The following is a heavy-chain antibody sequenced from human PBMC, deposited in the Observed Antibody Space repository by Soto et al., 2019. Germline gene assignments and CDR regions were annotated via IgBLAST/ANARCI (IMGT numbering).Heavy chain of an antibody. CDR2: TYYRSKWYN. J-gene: IGHJ4*02. CDR1: GDSVSSNSAA. Sequence: SQTLSLTCAISGDSVSSNSAAWNWIRQSPSRGLEWLGRTYYRSKWYNDYAVSVKSRITINPDTSKNQFSLKLSSVTAADTAVYYCARAGNYDSSGREFDYWGQGTLVTVSS. CDR3: ARAGNYDSSGREFDY. D-gene: IGHD3-22*01. V-gene: IGHV6-1*01.